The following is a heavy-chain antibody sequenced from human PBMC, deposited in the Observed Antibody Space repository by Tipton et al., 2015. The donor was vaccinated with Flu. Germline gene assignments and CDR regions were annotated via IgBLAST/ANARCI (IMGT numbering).Heavy chain of an antibody. D-gene: IGHD3-10*01. J-gene: IGHJ6*02. CDR1: GFTVSSNY. V-gene: IGHV3-53*01. CDR3: ARATGASTAYGLDV. Sequence: VQLVQSGGGLIQPGGSLRLSCAASGFTVSSNYMSWVRQAPGKGLEWVSVTYSGDRTYSADSVKGRFTISRDNSKNTIYLQMNSLRVEDAAVYYCARATGASTAYGLDVWGQGTTVTVSS. CDR2: TYSGDRT.